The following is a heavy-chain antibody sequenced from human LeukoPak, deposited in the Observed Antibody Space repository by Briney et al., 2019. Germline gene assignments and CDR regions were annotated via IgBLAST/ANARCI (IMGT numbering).Heavy chain of an antibody. V-gene: IGHV3-21*01. J-gene: IGHJ4*02. D-gene: IGHD3-10*01. CDR1: GFDFSDYT. Sequence: GGSLRLSCAAYGFDFSDYTINWVRQAPGKGLEWVSSISSNGRYIYYADSVKGRLTISRDNAKNSVYLQMNSLRAEDTAVYYCARDGMGSYDYWGQGTLVTVSS. CDR2: ISSNGRYI. CDR3: ARDGMGSYDY.